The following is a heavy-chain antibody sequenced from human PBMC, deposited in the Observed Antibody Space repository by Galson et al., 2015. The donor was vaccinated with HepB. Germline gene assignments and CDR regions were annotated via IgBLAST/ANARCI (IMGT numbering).Heavy chain of an antibody. CDR3: TTLTRGY. D-gene: IGHD4/OR15-4a*01. Sequence: SLRLSCAASGFNFRNAWINWVRQLPGKGLEWVGRIKTTSEGETTEYGAPAKDRFTISRDDSRDIVYLHMNTLRTEDTALYYCTTLTRGYWGQGTLVTVSS. CDR2: IKTTSEGETT. CDR1: GFNFRNAW. V-gene: IGHV3-15*07. J-gene: IGHJ4*02.